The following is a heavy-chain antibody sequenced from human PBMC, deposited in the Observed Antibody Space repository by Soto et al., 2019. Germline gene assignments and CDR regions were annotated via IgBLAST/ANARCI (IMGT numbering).Heavy chain of an antibody. CDR3: ARGWGRIFDY. CDR1: GGSFSGYY. Sequence: QWGAGLLKPSETLSLTCAVYGGSFSGYYWNWIRQPPGKGLEWIGEINHSGSTNYNPSLKSRVTLSVDTSKNQFSLKLSSVTAADTAVYYCARGWGRIFDYWGQGTLVTVSS. J-gene: IGHJ4*02. V-gene: IGHV4-34*01. CDR2: INHSGST. D-gene: IGHD7-27*01.